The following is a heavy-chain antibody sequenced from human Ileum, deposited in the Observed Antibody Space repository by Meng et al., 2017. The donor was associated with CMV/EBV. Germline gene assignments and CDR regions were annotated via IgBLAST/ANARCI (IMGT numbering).Heavy chain of an antibody. J-gene: IGHJ5*02. CDR1: GLTVSTYS. CDR2: ISKSSNYK. CDR3: SRGRVGCNSVTCHLGWFDP. Sequence: GGSLTHSCVASGLTVSTYSMNCVRQATGKGLEGVSFISKSSNYKQYADSVKGRFTNSRDNAKNSVYLQMDSLRAEDTAIYYCSRGRVGCNSVTCHLGWFDPWGQGTLVTVSS. V-gene: IGHV3-21*01. D-gene: IGHD2/OR15-2a*01.